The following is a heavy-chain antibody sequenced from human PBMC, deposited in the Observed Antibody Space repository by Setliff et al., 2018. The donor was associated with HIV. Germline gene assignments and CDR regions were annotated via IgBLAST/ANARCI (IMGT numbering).Heavy chain of an antibody. J-gene: IGHJ4*02. CDR3: ARESPIMVRGVNNFDY. D-gene: IGHD3-10*01. CDR1: GGSFSGYY. V-gene: IGHV4-34*01. CDR2: INHRGDT. Sequence: SETLSLTCAVYGGSFSGYYWTWIRQPPGKGLEWIGDINHRGDTKYNPSLRSRVIISVDKSKNQFSLKLNSVTAADTAMYYCARESPIMVRGVNNFDYWGQGTLVTVSS.